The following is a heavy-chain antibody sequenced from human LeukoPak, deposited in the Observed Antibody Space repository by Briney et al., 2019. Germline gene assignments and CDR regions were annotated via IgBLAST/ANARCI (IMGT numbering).Heavy chain of an antibody. V-gene: IGHV3-15*01. J-gene: IGHJ5*02. CDR1: GFTFSNAW. Sequence: GGSLRLSCAASGFTFSNAWMSWVRQAPGKGLEWGGRIKSKTDGGTTDYAAPVKGRFTISRDDSKNTLYLQMNSLKTEDTAVYSCTTDEEEQQHPGSWGQGTLVTVSS. D-gene: IGHD6-13*01. CDR2: IKSKTDGGTT. CDR3: TTDEEEQQHPGS.